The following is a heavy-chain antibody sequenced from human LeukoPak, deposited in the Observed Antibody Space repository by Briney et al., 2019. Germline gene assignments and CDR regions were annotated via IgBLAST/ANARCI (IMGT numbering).Heavy chain of an antibody. CDR3: ARGPFIPYYYDSSGQHGPFDY. CDR2: IYTSGST. Sequence: SETLSLTCTVSGGSISSYYWSWIRQPAGKGLEWIGRIYTSGSTNYNPSLKSRVTMSVDTSKNQFSLKLSSVTAADTAVYYCARGPFIPYYYDSSGQHGPFDYWGQGTLVTVSS. J-gene: IGHJ4*02. CDR1: GGSISSYY. D-gene: IGHD3-22*01. V-gene: IGHV4-4*07.